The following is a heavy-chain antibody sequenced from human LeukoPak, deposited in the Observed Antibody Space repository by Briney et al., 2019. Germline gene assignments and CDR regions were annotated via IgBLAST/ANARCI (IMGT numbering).Heavy chain of an antibody. CDR3: ARDPGYYGSGTRGAFDI. V-gene: IGHV4-59*12. CDR1: GGSISSYY. J-gene: IGHJ3*02. CDR2: IYYSGST. Sequence: PSETLSLTRTVSGGSISSYYWSWIRQPPGKGLEWIGYIYYSGSTNYNPSLKSRVTISVDTSKNQFSLKLNPVTAADTAVYYCARDPGYYGSGTRGAFDIWGQGTMVTISS. D-gene: IGHD3-10*01.